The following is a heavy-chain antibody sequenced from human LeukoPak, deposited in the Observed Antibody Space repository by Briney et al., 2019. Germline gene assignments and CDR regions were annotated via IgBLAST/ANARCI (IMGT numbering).Heavy chain of an antibody. J-gene: IGHJ6*02. Sequence: SETLSLTCTVSGGSISSSYYYWGWIRQPPGKGPEWIGSIYSSGSTYYNPSLKSRVTISVDTSKNQFSLQLNSVTPEDTAVYYCARGPRPDHYGDYLPYYYYGMDVWGQGTTVTVSS. CDR1: GGSISSSYYY. CDR2: IYSSGST. CDR3: ARGPRPDHYGDYLPYYYYGMDV. D-gene: IGHD4-17*01. V-gene: IGHV4-39*01.